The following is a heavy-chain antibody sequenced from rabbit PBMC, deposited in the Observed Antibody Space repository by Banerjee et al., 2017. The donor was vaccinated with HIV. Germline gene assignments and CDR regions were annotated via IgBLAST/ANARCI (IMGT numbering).Heavy chain of an antibody. J-gene: IGHJ4*01. CDR2: IWPSSGNT. D-gene: IGHD1-1*01. CDR1: GFSFSSSYY. V-gene: IGHV1S45*01. Sequence: QQQLEESGGGLVKPGGTLTLTCKASGFSFSSSYYMCWVRQAPGKGLEWIGCIWPSSGNTYYASWAKGRFTISKTSSTTVTLQMTSLTAADTATYFCARRSADTDWTFNLWGQGTLVTVS. CDR3: ARRSADTDWTFNL.